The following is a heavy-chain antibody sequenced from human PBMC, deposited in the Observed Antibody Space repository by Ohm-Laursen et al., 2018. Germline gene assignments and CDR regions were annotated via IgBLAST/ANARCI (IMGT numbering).Heavy chain of an antibody. V-gene: IGHV4-59*11. CDR2: IHYSGTT. Sequence: SQTLSLTCTVSGASFSGQYWSWIRQPPGKGLEWIGYIHYSGTTTYNPSLTGRVTMSVDLSKNHFSLKLSSVTAADTAVYYCARYGNAFYYFDYWGLGTLVTVSS. CDR1: GASFSGQY. CDR3: ARYGNAFYYFDY. J-gene: IGHJ4*02. D-gene: IGHD2/OR15-2a*01.